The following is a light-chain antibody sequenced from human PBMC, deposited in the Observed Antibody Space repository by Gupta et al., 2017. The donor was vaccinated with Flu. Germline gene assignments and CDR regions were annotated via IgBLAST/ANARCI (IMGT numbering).Light chain of an antibody. V-gene: IGKV1-39*01. CDR3: QHRDSTPLT. CDR1: QSISSY. J-gene: IGKJ4*01. Sequence: DIQMTQSPSSLSASVGDRVTITCRASQSISSYLNWYQQKPGKAPKLLIYAASRLQSGVPSRFSGSGSGTDFTLTISRRQPEDFATYYCQHRDSTPLTFGRGTKVEIK. CDR2: AAS.